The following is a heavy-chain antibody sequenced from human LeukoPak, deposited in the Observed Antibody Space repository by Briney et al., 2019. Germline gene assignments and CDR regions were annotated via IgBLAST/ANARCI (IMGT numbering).Heavy chain of an antibody. J-gene: IGHJ5*02. CDR1: GFTFSSYW. D-gene: IGHD4-17*01. CDR3: ASPLVTTVTSGWFDP. CDR2: IKQDGSEK. V-gene: IGHV3-7*01. Sequence: PGGSLRLSCAASGFTFSSYWMSWVRQAPGKGLERVANIKQDGSEKYYVDSVRGRFTISRDNAKNSLYLQMNSLRAEDTAVYYCASPLVTTVTSGWFDPWGQGTLVTVSS.